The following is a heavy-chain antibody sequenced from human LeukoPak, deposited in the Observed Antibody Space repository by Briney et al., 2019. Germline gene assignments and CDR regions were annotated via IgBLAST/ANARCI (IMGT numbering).Heavy chain of an antibody. CDR1: GYSFTNFG. CDR2: ISAYNGNT. V-gene: IGHV1-18*01. J-gene: IGHJ4*02. CDR3: ARRSSGGWYSGGDYFDY. Sequence: ASVKVSCKAFGYSFTNFGITWVRQAPGQGLEWMGWISAYNGNTNYAQKLQGRVTMTTDTSTSTAYMELRSLRSDDTAVYYCARRSSGGWYSGGDYFDYWGQGTLVTVSS. D-gene: IGHD6-19*01.